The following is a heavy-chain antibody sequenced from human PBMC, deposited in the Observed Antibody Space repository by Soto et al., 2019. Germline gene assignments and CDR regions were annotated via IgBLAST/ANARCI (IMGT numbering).Heavy chain of an antibody. CDR1: GFTFSSYA. J-gene: IGHJ4*02. Sequence: EVQLLESGGGLLQPGGSLRLSCAASGFTFSSYAMSWVRQAPGKGLEWVSTISGSGGSTYYADSLKGRFTISRDNSKNTLFLQISSQRAEDPAVYYCAKEAVSGWYYFDYWGPGTLVTVSS. D-gene: IGHD3-22*01. CDR3: AKEAVSGWYYFDY. CDR2: ISGSGGST. V-gene: IGHV3-23*01.